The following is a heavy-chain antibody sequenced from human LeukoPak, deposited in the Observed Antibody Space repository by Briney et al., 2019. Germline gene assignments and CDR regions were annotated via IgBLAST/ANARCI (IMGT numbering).Heavy chain of an antibody. CDR2: ISWNSGSI. V-gene: IGHV3-9*01. CDR3: AKDLIKGSSWSFYYMDV. J-gene: IGHJ6*03. Sequence: QAGGSLRLSCAASGSTFDDYAMHWVRQAPGKGLEWVSGISWNSGSIGYADSVKGRFTISRDNAKNSLYLQMHSLRAEDTALYYCAKDLIKGSSWSFYYMDVWGKGTTVTVSS. CDR1: GSTFDDYA. D-gene: IGHD6-13*01.